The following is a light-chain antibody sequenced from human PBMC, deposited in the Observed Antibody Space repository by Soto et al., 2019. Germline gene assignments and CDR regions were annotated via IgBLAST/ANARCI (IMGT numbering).Light chain of an antibody. CDR1: QSVSSSS. Sequence: EIVLTQSPGTLSLSPGERATLSCRASQSVSSSSLAWYQQKRGQAPRLLIHDASSRATGIPDRFSGSGSGTDFTLTISRLEPEDFAVYYCQQYNNWPLTFGGGTKVDIK. CDR3: QQYNNWPLT. CDR2: DAS. J-gene: IGKJ4*01. V-gene: IGKV3-20*01.